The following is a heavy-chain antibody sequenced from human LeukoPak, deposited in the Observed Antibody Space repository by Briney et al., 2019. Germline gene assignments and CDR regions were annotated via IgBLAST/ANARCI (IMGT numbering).Heavy chain of an antibody. Sequence: GASVKVSCKASGYTFTSYGISWVRQAPGQGLEWMGWISAYNGNTNYAQKLQGRVTVTTDTSTSTAYMELRSLRSDDTAVYYCARERCSGGSCYGGIDYWGQGTLVTVSS. V-gene: IGHV1-18*01. D-gene: IGHD2-15*01. CDR1: GYTFTSYG. CDR3: ARERCSGGSCYGGIDY. J-gene: IGHJ4*02. CDR2: ISAYNGNT.